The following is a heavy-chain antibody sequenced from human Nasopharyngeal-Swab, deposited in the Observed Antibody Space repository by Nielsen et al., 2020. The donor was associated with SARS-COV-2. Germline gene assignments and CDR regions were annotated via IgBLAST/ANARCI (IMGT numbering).Heavy chain of an antibody. J-gene: IGHJ3*02. CDR3: ARSYCDSTRCANAFAI. V-gene: IGHV4-61*02. CDR2: FYTTGSI. Sequence: LRLSCTVSGGSTSSGTYYWSWIRQPAGKGLEWIGRFYTTGSIDYNPSLKSRVTISVDTSKNQFSLKLTSVTAADTAVYYCARSYCDSTRCANAFAIWGQGTMVTVSS. CDR1: GGSTSSGTYY. D-gene: IGHD2-2*01.